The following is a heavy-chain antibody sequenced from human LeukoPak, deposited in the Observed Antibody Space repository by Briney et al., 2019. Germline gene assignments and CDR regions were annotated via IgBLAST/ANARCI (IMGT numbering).Heavy chain of an antibody. J-gene: IGHJ4*02. D-gene: IGHD3-10*01. CDR1: GITFRSYA. CDR2: ISGSSGSTI. Sequence: GGSLRLSCAASGITFRSYAMNWVRQAPGKGLEWVSVISGSSGSTIYYADSVKGRFTISRDNAKNSLYLQMNSLRAEDTAVYYCASPYGSGPWGQGTLVTVSS. V-gene: IGHV3-48*04. CDR3: ASPYGSGP.